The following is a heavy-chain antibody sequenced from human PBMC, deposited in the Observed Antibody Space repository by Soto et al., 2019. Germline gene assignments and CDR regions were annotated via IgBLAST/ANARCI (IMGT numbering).Heavy chain of an antibody. Sequence: QITLKESGPTLVKPTQPLTLTCTFSGFSLSTRGVAVGWIRQPPGKALEWLSLIYWDDDKRYSPSLKNRLTITKATSKNQVVLTKTNMDPVDTATYYCAHQFVLPATVRSNWFAPWGQGTLVTVSS. CDR1: GFSLSTRGVA. CDR3: AHQFVLPATVRSNWFAP. V-gene: IGHV2-5*02. J-gene: IGHJ5*02. D-gene: IGHD2-8*02. CDR2: IYWDDDK.